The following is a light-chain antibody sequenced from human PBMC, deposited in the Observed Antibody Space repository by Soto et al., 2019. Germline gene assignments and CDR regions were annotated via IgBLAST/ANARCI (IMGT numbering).Light chain of an antibody. CDR1: QSISSW. J-gene: IGKJ1*01. CDR3: QQYNSYSRT. V-gene: IGKV1-5*01. Sequence: DIQMSQSPSTLSACVGDRVTITCRASQSISSWLAWYQQKPGKAPKLLIYDASSLESGVPSRFSGSGSGTEFTLTISSLQPDDFATYYCQQYNSYSRTFGQGTKVDSK. CDR2: DAS.